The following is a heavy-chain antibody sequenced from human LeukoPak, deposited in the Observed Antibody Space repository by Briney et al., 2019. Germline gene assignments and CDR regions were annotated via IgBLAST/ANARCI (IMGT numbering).Heavy chain of an antibody. CDR3: ARGTVTMVDY. D-gene: IGHD3-10*01. Sequence: GGSLRLSCAASGFTVSSNYMSWVRQAPGRGLEWISVIYSGGSTYYADSVKGRFTISRDNSKNTLFLQMNSLRAGDTAVYYCARGTVTMVDYWGQGTLVTVSS. CDR1: GFTVSSNY. V-gene: IGHV3-66*01. J-gene: IGHJ4*02. CDR2: IYSGGST.